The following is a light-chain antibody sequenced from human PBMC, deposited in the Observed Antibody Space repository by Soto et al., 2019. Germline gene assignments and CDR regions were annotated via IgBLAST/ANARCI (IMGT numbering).Light chain of an antibody. V-gene: IGKV3-15*01. CDR1: QIIANN. J-gene: IGKJ1*01. Sequence: IMVIHTPATLLCPALVRATLSCLVSQIIANNLAWYQQKPGQAPRLLIYGASTRAPGIQARFSGSGSGTEFTLTISSLQSEDFAIYYFQHYNNGSPKQFGEGSKVAI. CDR2: GAS. CDR3: QHYNNGSPKQ.